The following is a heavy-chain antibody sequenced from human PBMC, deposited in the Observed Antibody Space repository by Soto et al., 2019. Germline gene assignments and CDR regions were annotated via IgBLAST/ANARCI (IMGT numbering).Heavy chain of an antibody. J-gene: IGHJ6*03. V-gene: IGHV1-69*02. Sequence: SVKVSCKASGGTFSSYTISWVRQAPGQGLEWMGRIIPILGIANYAQKFQGRVTITADKSTSTAYMELSSLRSEDTAVYYCARDFWSGSVDYYYYMDVWGKGTTVTVSS. D-gene: IGHD3-3*01. CDR3: ARDFWSGSVDYYYYMDV. CDR2: IIPILGIA. CDR1: GGTFSSYT.